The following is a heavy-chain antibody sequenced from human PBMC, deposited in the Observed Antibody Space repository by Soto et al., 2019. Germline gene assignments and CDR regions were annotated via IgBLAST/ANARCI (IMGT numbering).Heavy chain of an antibody. CDR2: ISDDGNNK. D-gene: IGHD6-13*01. J-gene: IGHJ6*02. CDR1: GSTFSRYG. CDR3: AQGRGSSSTHYYYAMDV. V-gene: IGHV3-30*03. Sequence: QVQLVESGGGVVQPGRSLRLSCAASGSTFSRYGMHWVRQAPGKGLEWVALISDDGNNKYYADPMKGRFTISRDNTKNXXHLQMNSLRAEDTAVYYCAQGRGSSSTHYYYAMDVWGQGTTVTVSS.